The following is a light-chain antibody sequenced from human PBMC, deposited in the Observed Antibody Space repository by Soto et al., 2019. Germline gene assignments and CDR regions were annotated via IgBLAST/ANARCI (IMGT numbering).Light chain of an antibody. J-gene: IGLJ1*01. CDR1: SSNIGAGYD. Sequence: QSVLTQPPSVSGAPGQRVTISCTGSSSNIGAGYDVHWYQPLPGTAPRLLIYSNNNRPSGVPDRFSGSKSGPSASLAITGHQAEDEADYYCQSYDSSLSGYVFGTGTKVTVL. CDR3: QSYDSSLSGYV. V-gene: IGLV1-40*01. CDR2: SNN.